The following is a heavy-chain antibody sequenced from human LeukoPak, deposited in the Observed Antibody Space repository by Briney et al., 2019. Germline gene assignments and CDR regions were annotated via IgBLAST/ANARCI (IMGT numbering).Heavy chain of an antibody. Sequence: GESLKISCKGSGYSFTNYWIGWVRQVPGKGLEWMGIIYPGDSDTRYSPSFQGQVTISADKSISTAYLQWSSLRASDTAMYYCARTYSAESNYYYYYYMDVWGKGTTVTISS. V-gene: IGHV5-51*01. D-gene: IGHD5-12*01. CDR3: ARTYSAESNYYYYYYMDV. CDR2: IYPGDSDT. CDR1: GYSFTNYW. J-gene: IGHJ6*03.